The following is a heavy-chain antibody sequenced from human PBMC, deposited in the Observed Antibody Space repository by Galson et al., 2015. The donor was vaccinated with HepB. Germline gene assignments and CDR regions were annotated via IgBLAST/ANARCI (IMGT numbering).Heavy chain of an antibody. D-gene: IGHD6-13*01. Sequence: SETLSLTCTVSGGSLSRGSYYWGWIRQPPGRGLEWIGNVYHHVWSTYYNPSLRTRVTFSVDTSRNQFSLKLTSVTAADTAVYYCARERNIAAPAALDSWGQGTLVTVSS. V-gene: IGHV4-39*02. CDR3: ARERNIAAPAALDS. CDR1: GGSLSRGSYY. J-gene: IGHJ4*02. CDR2: VYHHVWST.